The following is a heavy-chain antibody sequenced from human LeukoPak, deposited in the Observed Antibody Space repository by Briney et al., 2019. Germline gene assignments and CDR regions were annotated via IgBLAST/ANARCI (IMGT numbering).Heavy chain of an antibody. CDR2: INPNSGGT. D-gene: IGHD3-10*01. V-gene: IGHV1-2*02. J-gene: IGHJ3*02. CDR3: ARHLGSAGGSGSWNAFDI. Sequence: ASVKVSCKASGYTFTGYFIHWVRQAPGQGLEWMGWINPNSGGTNYALKFQGRVTMTRDTSISTAYLQWSSLKASDTAMYYCARHLGSAGGSGSWNAFDIWGQGTMVTVSS. CDR1: GYTFTGYF.